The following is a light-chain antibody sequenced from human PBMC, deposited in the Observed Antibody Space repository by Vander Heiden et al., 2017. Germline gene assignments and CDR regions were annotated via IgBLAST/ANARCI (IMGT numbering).Light chain of an antibody. V-gene: IGKV3-20*01. Sequence: EIVLPQSPGTLSLSPGERATLSCRASQSVSSSYLGWYQQKPGQAPRLLISGASSRATGIPDRFSGSGSGTDFTLTISRLEPEDFAVYYCQQYGSSPLTFGGGTKVEIK. J-gene: IGKJ4*01. CDR3: QQYGSSPLT. CDR1: QSVSSSY. CDR2: GAS.